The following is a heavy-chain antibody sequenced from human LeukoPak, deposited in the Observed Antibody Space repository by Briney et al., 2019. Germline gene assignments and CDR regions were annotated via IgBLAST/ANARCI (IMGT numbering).Heavy chain of an antibody. CDR1: RYTFTSYG. CDR2: ISAYNGNT. CDR3: ARDLYYDRVSEEFDP. V-gene: IGHV1-18*01. D-gene: IGHD3-22*01. Sequence: ASVKVSCKASRYTFTSYGISWVRQAPGQGLEWMGWISAYNGNTNYAQKLQGRVTMTTDTSTSTAYMELRSLRSDDTAVYYCARDLYYDRVSEEFDPWGQGTLVTVSS. J-gene: IGHJ5*02.